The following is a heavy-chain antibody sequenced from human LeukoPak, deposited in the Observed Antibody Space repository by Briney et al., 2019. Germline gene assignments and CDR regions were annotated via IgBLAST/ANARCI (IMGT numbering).Heavy chain of an antibody. CDR2: ISWNSGSI. CDR1: GFTFDDYA. CDR3: AKDKMAYSSSSRWFDP. D-gene: IGHD6-6*01. V-gene: IGHV3-9*01. J-gene: IGHJ5*02. Sequence: GGSLRLSCAASGFTFDDYAMHWARQAPGKGLEWVSGISWNSGSIGYADSVKGRFTISRDNAKNSLYLQMNSLRAEDTALYYCAKDKMAYSSSSRWFDPWGQGTLVTVSS.